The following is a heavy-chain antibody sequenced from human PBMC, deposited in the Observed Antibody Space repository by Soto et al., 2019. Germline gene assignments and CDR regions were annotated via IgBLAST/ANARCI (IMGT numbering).Heavy chain of an antibody. Sequence: SVKVSFKASGGTFSSYTISWVLQAPGQGLEWMGRIIPILGIANYAQKFQGRVTITADKSKNQFSLKLSSVTDADTAVYYCARGERQQQRDYWGQGTLVTSPQ. D-gene: IGHD6-13*01. CDR1: GGTFSSYT. CDR2: IIPILGIA. CDR3: ARGERQQQRDY. J-gene: IGHJ4*02. V-gene: IGHV1-69*02.